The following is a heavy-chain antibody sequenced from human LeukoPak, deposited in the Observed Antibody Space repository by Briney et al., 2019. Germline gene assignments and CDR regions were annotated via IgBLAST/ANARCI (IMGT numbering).Heavy chain of an antibody. J-gene: IGHJ4*02. CDR2: IIPIFGTA. CDR3: ARAEAAGTSLDY. CDR1: GCTFSSYA. D-gene: IGHD6-13*01. Sequence: GSSVKVSCKASGCTFSSYAISWVRQAPGQGLEWMGGIIPIFGTANYAQKFQGRVTITADESTSTAYMELSSLRSEDTAVYYCARAEAAGTSLDYWGQGTLVTVSS. V-gene: IGHV1-69*13.